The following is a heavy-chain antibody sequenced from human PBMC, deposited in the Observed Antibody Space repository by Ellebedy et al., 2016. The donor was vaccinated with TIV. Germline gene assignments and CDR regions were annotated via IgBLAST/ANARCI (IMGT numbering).Heavy chain of an antibody. Sequence: GGSLRLSXAASGFDFSSYAMHWVRRAPGEGLEWVTVISYDGKHEKYADSVKGRFTISRDNSKDTLYLQMNSLRAEDTALYYCAKDIEGNPMYYFDYWGQGTLVTVSS. CDR2: ISYDGKHE. V-gene: IGHV3-30*04. J-gene: IGHJ4*02. CDR1: GFDFSSYA. CDR3: AKDIEGNPMYYFDY. D-gene: IGHD1-26*01.